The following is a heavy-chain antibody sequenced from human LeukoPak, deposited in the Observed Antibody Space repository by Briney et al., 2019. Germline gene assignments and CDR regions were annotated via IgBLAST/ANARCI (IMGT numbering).Heavy chain of an antibody. J-gene: IGHJ4*02. D-gene: IGHD1-26*01. CDR3: ARENSGSYREFDY. CDR1: GFTFSNAW. CDR2: IYTSGST. V-gene: IGHV4-4*09. Sequence: PGGSLRLSCAASGFTFSNAWMSWVRQAPGKGLEWIGYIYTSGSTNYNPSLKSRVTISVDTSKNQFSLKLSSVTAADTAVFYCARENSGSYREFDYWGQGTLVTVSS.